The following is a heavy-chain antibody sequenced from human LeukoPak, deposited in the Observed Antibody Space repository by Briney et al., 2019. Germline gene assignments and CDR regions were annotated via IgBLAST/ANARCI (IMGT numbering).Heavy chain of an antibody. CDR2: IYYSGST. Sequence: SETLSLTCTVSGGSISSSSYYWGWIRQPPGKGLEWIGSIYYSGSTNYNPSLKSRVTISVDTSKNQFSLKLSSVTAADTAVYYCARAPPPPDLDGYNLGLDYWGQGTLVTVSS. D-gene: IGHD5-24*01. V-gene: IGHV4-39*07. CDR3: ARAPPPPDLDGYNLGLDY. CDR1: GGSISSSSYY. J-gene: IGHJ4*02.